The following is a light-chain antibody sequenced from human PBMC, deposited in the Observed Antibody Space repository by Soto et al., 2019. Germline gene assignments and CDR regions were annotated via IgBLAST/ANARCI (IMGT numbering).Light chain of an antibody. Sequence: EIVLTQSPGTLSLSPRERATLSCRASQSVSNAYLAWYQHKVGQSPRLLIYGASNRAPGIPDRFSGSGAGTNFPLTINKLEPEDFAVDYCQQYGASPRTFGQGTQVEVK. CDR2: GAS. CDR1: QSVSNAY. J-gene: IGKJ1*01. CDR3: QQYGASPRT. V-gene: IGKV3-20*01.